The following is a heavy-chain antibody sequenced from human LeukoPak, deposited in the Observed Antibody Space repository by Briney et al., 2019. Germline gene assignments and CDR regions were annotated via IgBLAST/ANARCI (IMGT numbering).Heavy chain of an antibody. CDR2: IYWDDDK. D-gene: IGHD3-9*01. J-gene: IGHJ4*02. CDR3: AHSQGLRYFDWLSPIYYLDY. CDR1: GFSLSTSGVG. V-gene: IGHV2-5*02. Sequence: SGPTLVKPTQTLTLTCTFSGFSLSTSGVGVGWIRQPPGKALEWLALIYWDDDKRYSPSLKSRLTITKDTSKNQVVLTMTNMDPVDTATYYCAHSQGLRYFDWLSPIYYLDYWGQGTLVTVSS.